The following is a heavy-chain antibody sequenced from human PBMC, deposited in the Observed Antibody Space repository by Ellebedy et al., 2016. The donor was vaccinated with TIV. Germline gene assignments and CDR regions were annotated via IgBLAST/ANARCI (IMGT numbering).Heavy chain of an antibody. Sequence: GESLKISCVASGFTFSSHVMNSVRQAPGKGLEWVSSIRSTGSDKYYAESVKGRFTISRDNAQDTLFLQMNSLRAEDTAVYFCSRGWSTPDSWGQGTLVIVSS. V-gene: IGHV3-21*06. CDR2: IRSTGSDK. J-gene: IGHJ4*02. CDR3: SRGWSTPDS. CDR1: GFTFSSHV. D-gene: IGHD2-15*01.